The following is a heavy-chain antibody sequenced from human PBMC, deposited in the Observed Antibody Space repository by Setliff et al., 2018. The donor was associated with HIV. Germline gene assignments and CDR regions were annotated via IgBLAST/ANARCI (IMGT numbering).Heavy chain of an antibody. CDR1: GGSIGSGGYY. J-gene: IGHJ5*02. D-gene: IGHD3-22*01. V-gene: IGHV4-31*03. CDR2: IYYSGST. CDR3: ARSTYYFDSSGYKYNWFDP. Sequence: SETLSLTCTVSGGSIGSGGYYWSWIRQHPGKGLEWIGYIYYSGSTYYNPSFKRRLSISVDTSKNRFSLKLSSVTAADTAVYYCARSTYYFDSSGYKYNWFDPWGQGTRVTVSS.